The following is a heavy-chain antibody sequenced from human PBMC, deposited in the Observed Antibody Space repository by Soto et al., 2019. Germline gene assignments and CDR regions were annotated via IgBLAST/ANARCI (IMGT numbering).Heavy chain of an antibody. CDR3: ARLVKIGYFDY. CDR2: IYYSGST. V-gene: IGHV4-59*01. Sequence: SETLSLTCTVVGGSISSYCCSWIRQPPGKGLEWIAYIYYSGSTNYNPSLKSRVTISVDTSKNQFSLKLSSVTAADTAVYYCARLVKIGYFDYWGQGTLVTVSS. CDR1: GGSISSYC. J-gene: IGHJ4*02.